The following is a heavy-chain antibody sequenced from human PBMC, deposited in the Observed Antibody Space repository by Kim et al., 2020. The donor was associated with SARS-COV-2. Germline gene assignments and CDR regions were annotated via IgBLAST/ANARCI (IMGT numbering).Heavy chain of an antibody. V-gene: IGHV4-39*01. D-gene: IGHD6-13*01. CDR3: ARQTDGIAAAGGWFDP. J-gene: IGHJ5*02. Sequence: LKRRVTIAVDTSKNQFSLKLSSVTAADTAVYYCARQTDGIAAAGGWFDPWGQGTLVTVSS.